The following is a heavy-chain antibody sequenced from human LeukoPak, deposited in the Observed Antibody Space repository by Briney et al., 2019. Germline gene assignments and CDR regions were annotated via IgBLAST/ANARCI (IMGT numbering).Heavy chain of an antibody. J-gene: IGHJ4*02. D-gene: IGHD4-23*01. CDR2: IWYDGSNK. V-gene: IGHV3-33*06. CDR1: GFTFSSYG. CDR3: AKELHDYGGNPLDY. Sequence: AGGSLRLSCAASGFTFSSYGIHWVRQAPGKGLEWVAVIWYDGSNKYYADSVKGRFTISRDNSKNTLYLQMNSLRAEDTAVYYCAKELHDYGGNPLDYWGQGTLVTVSS.